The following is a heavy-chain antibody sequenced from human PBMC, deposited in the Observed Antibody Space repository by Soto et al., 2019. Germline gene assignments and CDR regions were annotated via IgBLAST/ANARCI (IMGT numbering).Heavy chain of an antibody. CDR1: GGSFSGYY. V-gene: IGHV4-34*01. J-gene: IGHJ6*02. CDR2: INHSGGT. Sequence: NPSETLSLTCAVYGGSFSGYYWSWIRQPPGKGLEWIGEINHSGGTNYNPSLKSRVTISVDTSKNQFSLKLSSVTAADTAVYYCARLPSTSSPYYYYYYGMDVWGQGTTVTVSS. D-gene: IGHD2-2*01. CDR3: ARLPSTSSPYYYYYYGMDV.